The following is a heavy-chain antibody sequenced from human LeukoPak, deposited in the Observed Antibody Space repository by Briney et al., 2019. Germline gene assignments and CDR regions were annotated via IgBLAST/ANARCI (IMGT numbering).Heavy chain of an antibody. CDR2: SNSDGSST. Sequence: GWSLRLSCVASLCSFSRYWMHWVRQAPGKGLVWVSRSNSDGSSTSYAHSVKGRFTISSDNAKNTLYLQMNSLRAEDTAVYYCARDFSIAVDYWGQGTLVTVSS. D-gene: IGHD6-6*01. CDR1: LCSFSRYW. CDR3: ARDFSIAVDY. J-gene: IGHJ4*02. V-gene: IGHV3-74*01.